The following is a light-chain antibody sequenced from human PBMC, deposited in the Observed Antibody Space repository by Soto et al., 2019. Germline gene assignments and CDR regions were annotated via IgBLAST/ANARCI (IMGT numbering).Light chain of an antibody. V-gene: IGKV1-6*01. CDR2: AAY. CDR1: QGISGA. CDR3: LQDYSYPLT. J-gene: IGKJ4*01. Sequence: AIQLTQSPSSLSASVGDRVTITCRAGQGISGALAWYQQKPGNAPKLLIYAAYILQSGVPSRFSGSGSGTDFTLTISSLQPEDFATYFCLQDYSYPLTFGGGTKLEIK.